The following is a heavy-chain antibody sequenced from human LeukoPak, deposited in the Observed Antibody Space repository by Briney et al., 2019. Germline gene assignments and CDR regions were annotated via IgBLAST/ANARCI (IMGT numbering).Heavy chain of an antibody. CDR2: INPNSGGT. CDR3: ARGDTYYYGSGSLWFDP. Sequence: ASVKVSCKASGGTFSSYAISWVRQAPGQGLEWMGWINPNSGGTNYAQKFQGRVTMTRDTSISTAYMELSRLRSDDTAVYYCARGDTYYYGSGSLWFDPWGQGTLVTVSS. D-gene: IGHD3-10*01. J-gene: IGHJ5*02. CDR1: GGTFSSYA. V-gene: IGHV1-2*02.